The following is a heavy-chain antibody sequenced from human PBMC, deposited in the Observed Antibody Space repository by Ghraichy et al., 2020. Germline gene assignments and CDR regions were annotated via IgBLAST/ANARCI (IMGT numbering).Heavy chain of an antibody. V-gene: IGHV3-11*01. Sequence: GESLNISCAASGFTFSDYYMSWIRQAPGKGLEWVSYISSSGSTIYYADSVKGRFTISRDNAKNSLYLQMNSLRAEDTAVYYCARESKRGGYVEHYFDYWGQGTLVTVSS. CDR1: GFTFSDYY. D-gene: IGHD5-12*01. J-gene: IGHJ4*02. CDR2: ISSSGSTI. CDR3: ARESKRGGYVEHYFDY.